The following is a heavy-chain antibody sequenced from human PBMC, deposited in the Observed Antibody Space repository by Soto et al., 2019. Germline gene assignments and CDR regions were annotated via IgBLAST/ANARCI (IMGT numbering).Heavy chain of an antibody. CDR3: ARSGGNYHLLDY. D-gene: IGHD1-7*01. CDR2: SSNSGTFT. V-gene: IGHV3-11*06. J-gene: IGHJ4*02. CDR1: GFTFSDYY. Sequence: QVQLVESGGGLVKPGGSLRLSCEGSGFTFSDYYMSWIRQAPGKGLEWISYSSNSGTFTKYADSVKGRFSNSRDNTKNLLFLQMNSLRAEDPALYYCARSGGNYHLLDYWGQGTPVTVSS.